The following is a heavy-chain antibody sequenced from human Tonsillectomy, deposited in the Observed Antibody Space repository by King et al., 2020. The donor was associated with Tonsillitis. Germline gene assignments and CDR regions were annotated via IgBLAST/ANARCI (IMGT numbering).Heavy chain of an antibody. CDR1: GGSIGTYY. CDR3: ARPGGGSSSSSYFDF. D-gene: IGHD6-6*01. J-gene: IGHJ4*02. V-gene: IGHV4-59*08. CDR2: VYYSGNT. Sequence: VQLQESGPGLLKSSETLSLTCTVSGGSIGTYYWSWIRQSPGKGLEWIGYVYYSGNTNYNPSLKSRATMSVDTSKNQFSLLLTSVTAADTAVYYCARPGGGSSSSSYFDFWGRGALVTVSP.